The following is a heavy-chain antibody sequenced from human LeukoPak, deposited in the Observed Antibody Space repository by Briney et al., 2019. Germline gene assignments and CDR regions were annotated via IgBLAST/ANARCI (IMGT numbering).Heavy chain of an antibody. CDR2: INPNSGGT. CDR1: GYTLTELS. CDR3: ARDLDAFDI. Sequence: ASVKVSCKVSGYTLTELSMHWVRQAPGQGLEWMGWINPNSGGTNYAQKFQGRVTMTRDTSISTAYMELSRLRSDDTAVYYCARDLDAFDIWGQGTMVTASS. V-gene: IGHV1-2*02. J-gene: IGHJ3*02.